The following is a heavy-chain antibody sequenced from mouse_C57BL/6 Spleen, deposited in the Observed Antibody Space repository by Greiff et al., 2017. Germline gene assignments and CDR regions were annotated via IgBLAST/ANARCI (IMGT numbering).Heavy chain of an antibody. J-gene: IGHJ1*03. CDR3: AREYYSISWYFDV. CDR1: GFTFSSYG. Sequence: EVKLVESGGDLVKPGGSLKLSCAASGFTFSSYGMSWVRQTPDKRLEWVATISSGGSYTYYPDSVKGRFTISRDNAKNTLYLQMSSLKSEDTAMYYCAREYYSISWYFDVWGTGTTVTVSS. CDR2: ISSGGSYT. V-gene: IGHV5-6*01. D-gene: IGHD2-5*01.